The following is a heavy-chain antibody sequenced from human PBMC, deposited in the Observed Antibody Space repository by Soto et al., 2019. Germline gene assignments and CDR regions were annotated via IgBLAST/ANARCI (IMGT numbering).Heavy chain of an antibody. V-gene: IGHV4-59*08. J-gene: IGHJ2*01. CDR3: ARRYYGGNYWYFDL. Sequence: QVQLQESGPGLVKPSETLSLTCTVSGGSISTYYWSWIRQPPGKGLEWIGYIHYSGSTNYNPSLKSRAALSVDTSKHRFSLKLTSVTAADTAVYYCARRYYGGNYWYFDLWGRGTLVTVSS. CDR2: IHYSGST. D-gene: IGHD4-17*01. CDR1: GGSISTYY.